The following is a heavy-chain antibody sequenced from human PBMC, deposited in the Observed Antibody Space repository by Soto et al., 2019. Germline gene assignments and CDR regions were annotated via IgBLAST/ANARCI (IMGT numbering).Heavy chain of an antibody. V-gene: IGHV3-64D*06. CDR2: ISSNGGST. D-gene: IGHD3-10*01. Sequence: PGGSLRLSCSASGFTFSSYAMHWVRQAPGKGLEYVSAISSNGGSTYYADSVKGRFTISRDNSKNTLYLQMSSLRAEDTAVYYCAWSGDGYNLSFDYWGQGTLVTVSS. CDR1: GFTFSSYA. J-gene: IGHJ4*02. CDR3: AWSGDGYNLSFDY.